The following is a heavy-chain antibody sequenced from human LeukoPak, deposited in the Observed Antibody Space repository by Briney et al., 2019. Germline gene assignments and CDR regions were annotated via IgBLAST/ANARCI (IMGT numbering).Heavy chain of an antibody. CDR3: ARDTHWFIVRGVFNAFDI. CDR2: ISSSSSYI. D-gene: IGHD3-10*01. J-gene: IGHJ3*02. V-gene: IGHV3-21*01. Sequence: GGSLRLACAASGFTFSGYSMNWVRHAPGKGLEWVSSISSSSSYIYYADSVKGRFTISRDNAKNSLYLQMNSLRAEDTAVYYCARDTHWFIVRGVFNAFDIWGQGTMVTVSS. CDR1: GFTFSGYS.